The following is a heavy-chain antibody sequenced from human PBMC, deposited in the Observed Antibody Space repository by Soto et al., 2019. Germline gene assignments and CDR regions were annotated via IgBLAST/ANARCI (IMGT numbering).Heavy chain of an antibody. D-gene: IGHD3-10*01. CDR2: INHSGST. CDR1: GGSFRGYY. J-gene: IGHJ6*02. Sequence: SETLSLTFAVYGGSFRGYYCSWMRQPPGKGLEWIGEINHSGSTNYNPSLKSRVTISVDTSKNQFSLKLSSVTAADTAVYYCARVLWFGELYHYYYYGMDVWGQGTTVTVSS. CDR3: ARVLWFGELYHYYYYGMDV. V-gene: IGHV4-34*01.